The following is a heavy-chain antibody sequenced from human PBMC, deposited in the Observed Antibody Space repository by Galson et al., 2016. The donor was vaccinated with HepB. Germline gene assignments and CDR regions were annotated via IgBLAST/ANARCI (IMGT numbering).Heavy chain of an antibody. Sequence: SVKVSCKASGYTLTDYYIHWVRQAPGQGLEWMGWINPNSGGTNYAQKFQGRATMTRDTSISKAYMELSGLKSDDTAVYYCARVFTMVRGVTNTFYYYGMDVWGQGTTVTVSS. V-gene: IGHV1-2*02. CDR3: ARVFTMVRGVTNTFYYYGMDV. CDR1: GYTLTDYY. D-gene: IGHD3-10*01. CDR2: INPNSGGT. J-gene: IGHJ6*02.